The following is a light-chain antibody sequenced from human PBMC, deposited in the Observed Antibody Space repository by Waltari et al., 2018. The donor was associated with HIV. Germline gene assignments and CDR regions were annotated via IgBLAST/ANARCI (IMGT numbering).Light chain of an antibody. CDR1: NSNTGTNY. CDR3: AAWDDSLSGWV. V-gene: IGLV1-47*01. Sequence: QSVVTQPPSASGTPGQRVTISCSGSNSNTGTNYVYWYQQLPGKAPQLLINRNNLRPSGVPDRFSGSKSGTSASLAISGLRSEDEADYFCAAWDDSLSGWVFGGGTKLTVL. J-gene: IGLJ3*02. CDR2: RNN.